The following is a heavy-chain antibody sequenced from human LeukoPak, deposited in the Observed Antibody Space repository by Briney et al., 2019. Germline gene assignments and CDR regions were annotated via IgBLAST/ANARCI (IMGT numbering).Heavy chain of an antibody. CDR1: GFTFSSYA. Sequence: GGSLRLSCAASGFTFSSYAMSWVRQAPGKGLEWVSAISGSGGSTYYADSVKGRFTISRDNSKNTLYLQMNSLRAEDTAVYYCAGGYSSSRDYYYYYMDVWGKRTTVTLSS. D-gene: IGHD6-6*01. J-gene: IGHJ6*03. CDR2: ISGSGGST. CDR3: AGGYSSSRDYYYYYMDV. V-gene: IGHV3-23*01.